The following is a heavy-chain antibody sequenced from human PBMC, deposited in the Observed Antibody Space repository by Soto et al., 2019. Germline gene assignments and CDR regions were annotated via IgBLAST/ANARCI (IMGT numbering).Heavy chain of an antibody. CDR1: GFTFSSYG. CDR2: IWFDGSNK. Sequence: QVKLVESGGGVVQPGRSLRLSCAASGFTFSSYGMHWVRQAPGKGLEWVAVIWFDGSNKFYADSVKGRFTISRDNSKNTVSLQMNSLRDADSAAYYCATTGPYWGQGTLVTVSS. J-gene: IGHJ4*02. CDR3: ATTGPY. V-gene: IGHV3-33*01.